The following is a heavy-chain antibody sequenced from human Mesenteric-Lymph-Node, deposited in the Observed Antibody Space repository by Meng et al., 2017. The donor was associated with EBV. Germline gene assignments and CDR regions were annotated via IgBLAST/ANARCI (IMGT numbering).Heavy chain of an antibody. CDR3: ARERASAADFDY. CDR1: GFTFSEYY. V-gene: IGHV3-11*01. CDR2: ISDTGNTI. Sequence: GRLGEDGGGLGKPGGYLRVFCAASGFTFSEYYMSWIRHAPGKGLEWVSYISDTGNTISYTDSVKGRFTISRDNAKNSLYLQMNSLRAGDTAVYYCARERASAADFDYWGQGTLVTVSS. J-gene: IGHJ4*02. D-gene: IGHD2-2*01.